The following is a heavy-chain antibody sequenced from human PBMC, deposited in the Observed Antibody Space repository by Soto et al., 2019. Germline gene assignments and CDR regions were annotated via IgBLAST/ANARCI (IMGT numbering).Heavy chain of an antibody. CDR2: ISYDGSNK. CDR1: GFTFSSYA. J-gene: IGHJ3*01. Sequence: GGSLRLSCAASGFTFSSYAMHWVRQAPGKGLEWVAVISYDGSNKYYADSVKGRFTISRDNSKNTLYLQMNSLRAEDTAVYYCARGTVIPYANALDWGQGTMVTVS. D-gene: IGHD2-21*01. CDR3: ARGTVIPYANALD. V-gene: IGHV3-30-3*01.